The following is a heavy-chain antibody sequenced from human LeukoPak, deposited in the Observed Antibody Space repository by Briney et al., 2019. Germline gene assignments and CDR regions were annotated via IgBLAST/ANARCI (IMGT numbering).Heavy chain of an antibody. V-gene: IGHV3-64D*06. CDR2: INNNGGTT. CDR1: GFTFSSYA. J-gene: IGHJ4*02. D-gene: IGHD3-16*01. CDR3: VKDTSPSPYYFDY. Sequence: GSLRLSCSASGFTFSSYALHWVRQAPGKGLEYVSAINNNGGTTYYADSVKGRFTISRDNSKNTLFLQMSSLRAEDTAVYYCVKDTSPSPYYFDYWGQGTLVTVSS.